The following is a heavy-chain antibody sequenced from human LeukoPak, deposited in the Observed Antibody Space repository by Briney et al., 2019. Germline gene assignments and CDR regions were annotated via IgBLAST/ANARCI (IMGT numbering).Heavy chain of an antibody. V-gene: IGHV3-66*01. D-gene: IGHD3-10*01. CDR2: LYSAGSR. CDR3: ASGGLGARKYYSDPFHY. CDR1: GFTVSSNY. Sequence: GGSLRLSWAASGFTVSSNYMAWVRQAPGKGLDGVSILYSAGSRYYADSVRGRFTISRDDSKNTLYLQMNSLRADDTAVYYCASGGLGARKYYSDPFHYWGQGTLVTVSS. J-gene: IGHJ4*02.